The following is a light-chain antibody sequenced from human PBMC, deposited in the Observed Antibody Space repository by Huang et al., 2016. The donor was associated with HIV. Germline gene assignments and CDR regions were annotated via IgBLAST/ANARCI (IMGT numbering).Light chain of an antibody. CDR3: QQRTKWPPVLT. J-gene: IGKJ4*01. V-gene: IGKV3-11*01. Sequence: EIVLTQSPATLSLSPWDRATLSSRSSQSVGVYLAWYQQKPGQAPRLLLFEASNRATGIPDRFSGSGSGTDFTLTIDSLQPDDFAIYYCQQRTKWPPVLTFGGGTRVEIK. CDR2: EAS. CDR1: QSVGVY.